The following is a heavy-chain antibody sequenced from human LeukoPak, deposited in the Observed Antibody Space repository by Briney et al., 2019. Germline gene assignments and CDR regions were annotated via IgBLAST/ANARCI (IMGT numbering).Heavy chain of an antibody. D-gene: IGHD3-22*01. CDR1: GFTFSSYS. V-gene: IGHV3-21*01. Sequence: KTGGSLRLSCAASGFTFSSYSMNWVRQAPGKGLEWVSSISSSSSYIYYADSVKGRFTISRDNAKNSLYLQMNSLRAEDTAVYYCARGSSSTGYYFDYWGQGTLVTVSS. CDR2: ISSSSSYI. J-gene: IGHJ4*02. CDR3: ARGSSSTGYYFDY.